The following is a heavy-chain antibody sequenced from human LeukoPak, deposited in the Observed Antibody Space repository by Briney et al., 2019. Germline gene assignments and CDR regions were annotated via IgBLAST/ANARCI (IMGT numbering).Heavy chain of an antibody. CDR3: TTTKDTGGWWGGHYFDY. CDR1: GYTLTEIS. CDR2: FDPEHGET. J-gene: IGHJ4*02. V-gene: IGHV1-24*01. D-gene: IGHD6-19*01. Sequence: GASVKVSCKVSGYTLTEISMHWVRQAPGKGLEWMGGFDPEHGETIYAQKFQGRVTMTEDTSTDTAYMEVSSLRPEDTALYYCTTTKDTGGWWGGHYFDYWGQGTLVTVSS.